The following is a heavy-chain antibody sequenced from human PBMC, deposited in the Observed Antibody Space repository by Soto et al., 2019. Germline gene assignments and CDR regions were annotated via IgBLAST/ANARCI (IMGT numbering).Heavy chain of an antibody. CDR1: GGSISSYY. CDR3: ARVGGSGWYNYYFDY. Sequence: SETLSLTCTVSGGSISSYYWSWIRQPPGKGLEWIGYIYYSGSTNYNPSLKSRVTISVDTSKNQFSLKLSSVTAADTAVYYCARVGGSGWYNYYFDYWGQGTLVTVSS. J-gene: IGHJ4*02. V-gene: IGHV4-59*01. CDR2: IYYSGST. D-gene: IGHD6-19*01.